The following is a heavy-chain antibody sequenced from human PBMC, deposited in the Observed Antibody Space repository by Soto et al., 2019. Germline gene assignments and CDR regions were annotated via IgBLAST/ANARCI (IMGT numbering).Heavy chain of an antibody. V-gene: IGHV1-69*12. CDR1: GGTFSRYA. J-gene: IGHJ4*02. Sequence: QVQLVQSGAEVKKPGSSVNVSCKASGGTFSRYAISWVRQAPGHGLEWMGGIIHMFGTPNYAQKFQGRVTNTADASTSTAYMGLSGLRSGDTALYYCAREGAISGTTVGFYLDSWGQGTLVTVSS. CDR3: AREGAISGTTVGFYLDS. CDR2: IIHMFGTP. D-gene: IGHD1-26*01.